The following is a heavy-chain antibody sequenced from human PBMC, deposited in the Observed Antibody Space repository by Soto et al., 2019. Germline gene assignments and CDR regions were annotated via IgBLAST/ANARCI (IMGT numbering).Heavy chain of an antibody. Sequence: PSETLSLTCTVSGGSISSGGYYWSWIRQHPGKGLEWIGYIYYSGSTYYNPSLKSRVTISVDMSKNQFSLKLSSVTAADTAVYYCARGNLVGATKTFGYWGQGTLVTVSS. CDR2: IYYSGST. V-gene: IGHV4-31*03. CDR3: ARGNLVGATKTFGY. J-gene: IGHJ4*02. CDR1: GGSISSGGYY. D-gene: IGHD1-26*01.